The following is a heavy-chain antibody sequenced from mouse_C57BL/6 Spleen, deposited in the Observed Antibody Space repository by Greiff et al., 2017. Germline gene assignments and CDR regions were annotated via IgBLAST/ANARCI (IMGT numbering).Heavy chain of an antibody. CDR2: IYPGSGST. CDR1: GYTFTSYC. Sequence: VKLQQPGAELVKPGASVKMSCTASGYTFTSYCIPWVQPRPGQGLEWIGDIYPGSGSTNYNEKFKSKATLAVDTSSSTAYMQLSSLTSEDSAVYYGERKSDYAMDYWGQGTSVTVAS. V-gene: IGHV1-55*01. CDR3: ERKSDYAMDY. D-gene: IGHD1-3*01. J-gene: IGHJ4*01.